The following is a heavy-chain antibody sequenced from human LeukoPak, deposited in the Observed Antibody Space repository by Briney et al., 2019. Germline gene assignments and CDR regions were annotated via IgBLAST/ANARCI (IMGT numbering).Heavy chain of an antibody. J-gene: IGHJ5*02. D-gene: IGHD6-13*01. CDR3: ARGDSSWSLSWFDP. Sequence: SGGSLRLSCAAFGFTFSSYWMSWVRQAPGKGLEWVANIKQDGSEKYYVDSVKGRFTISRDNAKNSLYLQMNSLRAEDTAVYYCARGDSSWSLSWFDPWGQGTLVTVSS. CDR1: GFTFSSYW. V-gene: IGHV3-7*04. CDR2: IKQDGSEK.